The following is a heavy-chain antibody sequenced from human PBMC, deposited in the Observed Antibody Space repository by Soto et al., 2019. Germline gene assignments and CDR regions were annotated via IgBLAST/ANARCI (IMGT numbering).Heavy chain of an antibody. CDR1: GGSIIDSGSFY. CDR3: ARGEVVASNWFDP. D-gene: IGHD2-15*01. V-gene: IGHV4-31*03. CDR2: IYYSGST. J-gene: IGHJ5*02. Sequence: QVQMQESGPGLVKPSQTLYLTCSVSGGSIIDSGSFYWNWIRQHPGKGLEWIGYIYYSGSTYYKRSLKSRATISLDTSKNQFSLKLTSVTAADTAIYYCARGEVVASNWFDPGAREPWSPSPQ.